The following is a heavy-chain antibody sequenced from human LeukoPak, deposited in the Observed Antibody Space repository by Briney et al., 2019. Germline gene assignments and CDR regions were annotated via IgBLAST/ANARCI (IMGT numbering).Heavy chain of an antibody. CDR1: GFTFSSYW. J-gene: IGHJ4*02. CDR3: ATGVYYFDY. Sequence: GGSLRLSCAASGFTFSSYWMTWVRQAPGKGLEWVANIREDGGEIYYVDSVKGRFTISRDNSKNSLYLQVNSLRAEDTAVYYCATGVYYFDYWGQGTLVTVSS. V-gene: IGHV3-7*01. CDR2: IREDGGEI. D-gene: IGHD3-10*01.